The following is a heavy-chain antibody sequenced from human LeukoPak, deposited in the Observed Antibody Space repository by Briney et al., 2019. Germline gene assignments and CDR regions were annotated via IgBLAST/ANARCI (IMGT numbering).Heavy chain of an antibody. V-gene: IGHV4-34*01. CDR3: ASYGSGTLLTFDY. D-gene: IGHD3-10*01. Sequence: SETLSLTCAVYGGSFSGYYWSWIRQPPGKGLEWIGEINHSGSTNYNPSLKSRVTISVDTSKNQFSLKLSSVTAADTAVYYCASYGSGTLLTFDYWGQGTLVTVSS. CDR1: GGSFSGYY. CDR2: INHSGST. J-gene: IGHJ4*02.